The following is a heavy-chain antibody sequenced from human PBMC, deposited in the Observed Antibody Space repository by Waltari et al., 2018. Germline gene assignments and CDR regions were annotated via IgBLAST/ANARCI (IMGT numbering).Heavy chain of an antibody. V-gene: IGHV3-23*01. J-gene: IGHJ6*02. CDR2: ISGSGGRT. CDR1: GFTFSSYA. D-gene: IGHD6-19*01. CDR3: AKRSGSGWSTYYYYGMDV. Sequence: EVQLLESGGGLVQPGGSLRLSCAASGFTFSSYAMSWVRQAPGKGLEWVSAISGSGGRTYYADSVKGRYTIYGDKSKNTLYLQMNSLRAEDTAVYYCAKRSGSGWSTYYYYGMDVWGQGTTVTVSS.